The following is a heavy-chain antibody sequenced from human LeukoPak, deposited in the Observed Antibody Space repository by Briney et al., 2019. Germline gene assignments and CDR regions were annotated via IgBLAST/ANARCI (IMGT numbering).Heavy chain of an antibody. Sequence: GESLKTSCKGSGYSFTTYWIGWARQMPGKGLEWMGIIYPGDSDTRYSPSFQGHVTISADRSISTAYLQWSSLKVSDTAMYYCARLDGSGSYSRGPDYWGQGTLVTVSS. D-gene: IGHD3-10*01. CDR2: IYPGDSDT. CDR1: GYSFTTYW. CDR3: ARLDGSGSYSRGPDY. V-gene: IGHV5-51*01. J-gene: IGHJ4*02.